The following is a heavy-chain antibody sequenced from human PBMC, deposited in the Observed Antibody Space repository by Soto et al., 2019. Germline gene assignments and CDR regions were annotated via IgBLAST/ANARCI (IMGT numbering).Heavy chain of an antibody. CDR2: MSYDGRNE. Sequence: QVQLVESGGGGVQPGRSMRLSCAASGFTFTSYGMHWVRQPPGKGLQWVAGMSYDGRNEYYADSVKGRFTISREPSKNTLYLQMNNLRDENTALYYCARDPSLLVGAADNWFDPWGLGALVIVSS. J-gene: IGHJ5*02. V-gene: IGHV3-30*03. CDR3: ARDPSLLVGAADNWFDP. D-gene: IGHD2-8*02. CDR1: GFTFTSYG.